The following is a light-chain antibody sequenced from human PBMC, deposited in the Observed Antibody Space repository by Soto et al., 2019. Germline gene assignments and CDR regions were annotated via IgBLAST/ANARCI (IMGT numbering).Light chain of an antibody. CDR3: QLYGSSPLAWT. CDR2: GAS. Sequence: EIVLTQSPGTLSLSPGERATLSCRASQSVSSTYLAWYQQKPDQAPRLLIYGASSRATGIPDRFSGSVSGTDFTLTVSRLEPEDFAVYYCQLYGSSPLAWTFGQGTKVEIK. J-gene: IGKJ1*01. V-gene: IGKV3-20*01. CDR1: QSVSSTY.